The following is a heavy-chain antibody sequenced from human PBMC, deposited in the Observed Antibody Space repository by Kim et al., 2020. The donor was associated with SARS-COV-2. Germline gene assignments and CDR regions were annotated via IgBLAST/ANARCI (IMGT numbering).Heavy chain of an antibody. CDR3: ARDSAPTLLWFGEGDDY. CDR1: GYTFTGYY. J-gene: IGHJ4*02. CDR2: INPNSGGT. Sequence: ASVKVSCKASGYTFTGYYMHWVRQAPGQGLEWMGWINPNSGGTNYAQKFQGRVTMTRDTSISTAYMELSRLRSDDTAVYYCARDSAPTLLWFGEGDDYWGQGTLVTVSS. V-gene: IGHV1-2*02. D-gene: IGHD3-10*01.